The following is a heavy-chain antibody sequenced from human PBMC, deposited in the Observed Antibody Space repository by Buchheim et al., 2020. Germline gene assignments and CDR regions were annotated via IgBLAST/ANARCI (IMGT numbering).Heavy chain of an antibody. J-gene: IGHJ4*02. V-gene: IGHV3-23*01. D-gene: IGHD6-19*01. CDR2: IRGNGSPT. Sequence: EVQLLESGGGLVQPGGSLRLSCAGSGFTFSSYAMSWVRQAPGKGLKWVSAIRGNGSPTYYTDSVKGRFTVSRDNSKNMLYLQINSLRAEDTAVYYCAKGGVDTSGFVDWGQGTL. CDR3: AKGGVDTSGFVD. CDR1: GFTFSSYA.